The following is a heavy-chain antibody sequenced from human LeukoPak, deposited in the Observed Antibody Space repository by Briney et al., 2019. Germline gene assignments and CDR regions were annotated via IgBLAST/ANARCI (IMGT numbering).Heavy chain of an antibody. V-gene: IGHV4-38-2*02. J-gene: IGHJ4*02. CDR1: GYSISSGYY. CDR2: IYHSGST. Sequence: SETLSLTCTVSGYSISSGYYWGWIRQPPGKGLEWIGSIYHSGSTYYNPSLKSRVTISVDTSKNQFSLKLSSVTAADTAVYYCARDRVSADTFGGVIVHWGQGTLVTVSS. CDR3: ARDRVSADTFGGVIVH. D-gene: IGHD3-16*02.